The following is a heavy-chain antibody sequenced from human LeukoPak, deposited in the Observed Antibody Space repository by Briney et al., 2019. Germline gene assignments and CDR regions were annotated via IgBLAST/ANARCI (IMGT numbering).Heavy chain of an antibody. J-gene: IGHJ4*02. CDR3: ARVKGMATIHFDY. D-gene: IGHD5-24*01. Sequence: SETLSLTCTVSGGSISSSSYYWGWIRQPPGKGLEWIGSIYYSGSTNYNPSLKSRVTISVDASKNQFSLKLSSVTAADTAVYYCARVKGMATIHFDYWGQGTLVTVSS. CDR2: IYYSGST. V-gene: IGHV4-39*07. CDR1: GGSISSSSYY.